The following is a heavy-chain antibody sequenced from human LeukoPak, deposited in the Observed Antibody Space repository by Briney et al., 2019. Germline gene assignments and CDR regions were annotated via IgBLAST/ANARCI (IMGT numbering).Heavy chain of an antibody. CDR3: ASASGLNDAFDI. D-gene: IGHD6-19*01. J-gene: IGHJ3*02. V-gene: IGHV4-39*07. CDR2: IYYSGST. CDR1: GGSISSNYYY. Sequence: SETLSLTCTVSGGSISSNYYYWGWIRQPPGKGLEWIENIYYSGSTYYNPSLRSRVTISIDTSKNQFSLKVKSVTAADTAVYYCASASGLNDAFDIWGQGTMVIVSS.